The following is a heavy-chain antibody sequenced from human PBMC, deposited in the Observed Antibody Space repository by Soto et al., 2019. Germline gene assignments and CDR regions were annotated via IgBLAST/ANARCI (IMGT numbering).Heavy chain of an antibody. D-gene: IGHD3-9*01. CDR2: ISGSDGST. J-gene: IGHJ4*02. CDR1: GFSFSSYA. CDR3: ARDRERDDWYEDY. Sequence: GGSLRLSCVASGFSFSSYAMSWVRQAPGKGLEWVSVISGSDGSTYYADSVKGRFTISRDNSKNTLYLQMNSLRAEDTAVYYCARDRERDDWYEDYWGQGTL. V-gene: IGHV3-23*01.